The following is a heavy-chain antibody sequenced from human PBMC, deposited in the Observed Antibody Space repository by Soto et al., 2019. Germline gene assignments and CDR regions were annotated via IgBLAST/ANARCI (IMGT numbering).Heavy chain of an antibody. CDR1: GFTFSSYA. CDR3: ARDPWSAAAGYFDY. D-gene: IGHD6-13*01. J-gene: IGHJ4*02. V-gene: IGHV3-30-3*01. CDR2: ISYDGSNK. Sequence: QVQLVESGGGVVQPGRSLRLSCAASGFTFSSYAMHWVRQAPGKGLEWVAVISYDGSNKYYADSVKGRFTISRDNSKNTLYLQMNSLRAEDTAVYYCARDPWSAAAGYFDYWGQGTLVTVSS.